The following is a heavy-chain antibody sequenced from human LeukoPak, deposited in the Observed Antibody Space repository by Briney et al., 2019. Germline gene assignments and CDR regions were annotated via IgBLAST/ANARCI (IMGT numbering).Heavy chain of an antibody. V-gene: IGHV4-59*08. CDR2: IYYSGSN. J-gene: IGHJ5*01. CDR3: ARLSNYGILTGNSWFDS. CDR1: GDSITSYY. D-gene: IGHD3-9*01. Sequence: SETLSLTCTVSGDSITSYYWTWIRQPPGKALEWMGYIYYSGSNNYSTSLKSRVTISLDKSKTQFFLKLSSVAAADTAVYYCARLSNYGILTGNSWFDSWGQGTLVTVSS.